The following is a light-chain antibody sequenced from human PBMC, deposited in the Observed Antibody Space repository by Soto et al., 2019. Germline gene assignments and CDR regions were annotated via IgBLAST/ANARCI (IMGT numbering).Light chain of an antibody. Sequence: DIQMTQSPSTLSASVGDRVTITCRASQSISSWLAWYQQKPGKAPKLLIYMASSLESGVPSRFSGSGSGTEFTLTISSLQPDDFATYYCQQYNSIRGTFGQGTKVEIK. CDR3: QQYNSIRGT. J-gene: IGKJ1*01. CDR1: QSISSW. CDR2: MAS. V-gene: IGKV1-5*03.